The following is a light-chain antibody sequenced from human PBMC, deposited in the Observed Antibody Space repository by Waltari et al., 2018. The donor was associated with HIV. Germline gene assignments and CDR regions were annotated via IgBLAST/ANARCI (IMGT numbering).Light chain of an antibody. V-gene: IGLV1-40*01. CDR1: SSNLGAGYG. CDR3: VLYMGSGISV. J-gene: IGLJ7*01. Sequence: QSVLTQPPSVSGAPGQRVTISCTGSSSNLGAGYGVNWYQQYPGAAPKLLIFANTNRPSGVPDRFSGSILGNKAALTITGAQADDESDYYCVLYMGSGISVFGGGTQLTVL. CDR2: ANT.